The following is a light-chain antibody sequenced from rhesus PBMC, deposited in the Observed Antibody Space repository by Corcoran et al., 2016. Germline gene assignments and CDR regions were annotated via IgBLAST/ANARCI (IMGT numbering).Light chain of an antibody. CDR3: QQYSSRPYS. Sequence: DIQMTQSPSSLSASVGDTVTITCRASQGISSWLAWYQQKPGKAPNLLIYQAYNLQSGVPSRFSGSGSGTDFTLTISSLQSEDCAIYYCQQYSSRPYSFGQGTKVEIK. CDR2: QAY. CDR1: QGISSW. V-gene: IGKV1-22*01. J-gene: IGKJ2*01.